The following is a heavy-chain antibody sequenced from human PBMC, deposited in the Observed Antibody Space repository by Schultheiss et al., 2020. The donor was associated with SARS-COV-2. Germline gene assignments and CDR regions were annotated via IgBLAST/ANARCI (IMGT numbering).Heavy chain of an antibody. CDR3: ASQDSGYDRDAFDI. J-gene: IGHJ3*02. CDR1: GASLSSGSY. D-gene: IGHD5-12*01. CDR2: VYVTGDT. V-gene: IGHV4-61*02. Sequence: SETLSLTCTVSGASLSSGSYWSWIRQTAGKGLEWIGRVYVTGDTSYNPSLQSRVTISVDTSKNQFSLKLSSVTAADTAVYYCASQDSGYDRDAFDIWGQGTMVTVSS.